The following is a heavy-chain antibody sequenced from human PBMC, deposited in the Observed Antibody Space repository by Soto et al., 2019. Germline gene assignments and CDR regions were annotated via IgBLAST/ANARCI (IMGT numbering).Heavy chain of an antibody. CDR1: GLSLSTSGVG. Sequence: QITLKESGPTLVKPTQTLTVTCTFSGLSLSTSGVGVAWIRQPPGKALEWLAVIFWDDDKRYSPSLESRLTITNYTXXNQVVLIMTNMDPVDTATYYCAHRRVAAASYYFDYWGQGTLVTVSS. V-gene: IGHV2-5*02. CDR2: IFWDDDK. J-gene: IGHJ4*02. CDR3: AHRRVAAASYYFDY. D-gene: IGHD6-13*01.